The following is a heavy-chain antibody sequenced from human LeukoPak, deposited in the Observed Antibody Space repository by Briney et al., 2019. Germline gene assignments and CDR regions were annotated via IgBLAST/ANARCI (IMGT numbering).Heavy chain of an antibody. CDR2: IIPIPGIA. D-gene: IGHD3-22*01. CDR3: ARLHSDYYDSSGYSGYFDY. V-gene: IGHV1-69*04. Sequence: SVKVSCKASGGTFSSYAISWVRQAPGQGLEWMGRIIPIPGIANYAQKFQGRVTITADKSTSTAYMELSSLRSEDTAVYYCARLHSDYYDSSGYSGYFDYWGQGTLVTVSS. J-gene: IGHJ4*02. CDR1: GGTFSSYA.